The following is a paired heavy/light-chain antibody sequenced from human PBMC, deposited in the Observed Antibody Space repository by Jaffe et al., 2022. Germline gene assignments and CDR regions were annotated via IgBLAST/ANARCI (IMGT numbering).Heavy chain of an antibody. CDR2: IIPIFGTA. CDR3: ARDHVPGIAVAGTQNWFDP. CDR1: GGTFSSYA. V-gene: IGHV1-69*01. Sequence: QVQLVQSGAEVKKPGSSVKVSCKASGGTFSSYAISWVRQAPGQGLEWMGGIIPIFGTANYAQKFQGRVTITADESTSTAYMELSSLRSEDTAVYYCARDHVPGIAVAGTQNWFDPWGQGTLVTVSS. D-gene: IGHD6-19*01. J-gene: IGHJ5*02.
Light chain of an antibody. CDR3: MQATQFHWT. CDR2: KIS. Sequence: DIVMTQTPLSSPVTLGQPASISCRSSQSLVHSDGNTYLSWLQQRPGQPPRLLIYKISNRFSGVPDRFSGSGAGTDFTLKISRVEAEDVGVYYCMQATQFHWTFGQGTKVEIK. V-gene: IGKV2-24*01. J-gene: IGKJ1*01. CDR1: QSLVHSDGNTY.